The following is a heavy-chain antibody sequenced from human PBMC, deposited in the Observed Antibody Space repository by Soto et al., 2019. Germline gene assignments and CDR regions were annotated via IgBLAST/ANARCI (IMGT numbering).Heavy chain of an antibody. CDR3: ARRSKDYYYGMDV. CDR1: GYSFTSYW. V-gene: IGHV5-51*01. J-gene: IGHJ6*02. CDR2: IYPGDSDT. Sequence: PGESLKISCEDSGYSFTSYWIGWVRQMPGKGLEWMGIIYPGDSDTRYSPSFQGQVTISADKSISTAYLQWSSLKASDTAMYYCARRSKDYYYGMDVWGQGTTVTVSS.